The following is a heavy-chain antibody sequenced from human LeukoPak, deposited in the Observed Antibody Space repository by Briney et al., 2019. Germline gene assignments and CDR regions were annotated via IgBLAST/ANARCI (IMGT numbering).Heavy chain of an antibody. J-gene: IGHJ4*02. V-gene: IGHV3-66*01. CDR2: IYSGGST. Sequence: GGSLRLSCAASGFTFSSYAMSWVRQAPGKGLEWVSVIYSGGSTYYADSVKGRFTISRDNSKNTLYLQMNSLRAEDTAVYYCARVRGPIAVAGGALDYWGQGTLVTVSS. CDR1: GFTFSSYA. CDR3: ARVRGPIAVAGGALDY. D-gene: IGHD6-19*01.